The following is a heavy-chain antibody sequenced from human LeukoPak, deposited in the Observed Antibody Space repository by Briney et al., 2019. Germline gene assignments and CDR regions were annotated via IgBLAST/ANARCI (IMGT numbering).Heavy chain of an antibody. CDR1: GGSISSSNYY. V-gene: IGHV4-39*02. CDR2: IHYSETT. J-gene: IGHJ4*02. D-gene: IGHD2-2*01. CDR3: ARGPTYQPIDF. Sequence: SETLSLTCTVPGGSISSSNYYWGWIRQPPGKGLEWIASIHYSETTYYNPSLKSRVTISVDTSKNHFSLKLSSVTAADTAVYYCARGPTYQPIDFWGQGTLVTVSS.